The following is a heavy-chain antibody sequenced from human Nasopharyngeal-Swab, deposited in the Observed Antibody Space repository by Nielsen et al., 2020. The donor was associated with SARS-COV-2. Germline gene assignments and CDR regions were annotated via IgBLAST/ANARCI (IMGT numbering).Heavy chain of an antibody. J-gene: IGHJ4*02. V-gene: IGHV3-23*01. CDR1: GFTFSSYA. CDR3: AKDPTHHTAMGPDY. Sequence: GESLKISCAASGFTFSSYAMSWVRQAPGKGLEWVSAISGSGGSTYYADSVKGRFTISRDNSKNTLYLQMNSLRVEDTAVYYCAKDPTHHTAMGPDYWGQGTLVTVSS. D-gene: IGHD5-18*01. CDR2: ISGSGGST.